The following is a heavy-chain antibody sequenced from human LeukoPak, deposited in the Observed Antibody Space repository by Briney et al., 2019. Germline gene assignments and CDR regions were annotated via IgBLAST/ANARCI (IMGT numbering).Heavy chain of an antibody. Sequence: APVKVSCKASGYTFTSYGISWVRQAPGQGLEWMGWISAYNGNTNYAQKLQGRVTMTTDTSTSTDYMELRSLRSDDTAVYYCALDYYDSSGYYSGAFDIWGQGTMVTVSS. D-gene: IGHD3-22*01. CDR2: ISAYNGNT. J-gene: IGHJ3*02. V-gene: IGHV1-18*01. CDR3: ALDYYDSSGYYSGAFDI. CDR1: GYTFTSYG.